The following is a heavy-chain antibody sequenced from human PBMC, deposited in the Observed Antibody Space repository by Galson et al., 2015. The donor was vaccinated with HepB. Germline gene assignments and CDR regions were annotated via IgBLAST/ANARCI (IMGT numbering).Heavy chain of an antibody. CDR2: IFSNDKK. J-gene: IGHJ4*02. CDR3: ARIRETVEMATVLRYFDF. CDR1: GFSLSNARMG. Sequence: PALVKPTQTLTLTCTVSGFSLSNARMGVGWIRQPPGKALEWLAHIFSNDKKSYSASLKNRLTISKDTSKSQVVLTMTNMDPVDTATYFCARIRETVEMATVLRYFDFWGQGTLVPVSS. D-gene: IGHD5-24*01. V-gene: IGHV2-26*01.